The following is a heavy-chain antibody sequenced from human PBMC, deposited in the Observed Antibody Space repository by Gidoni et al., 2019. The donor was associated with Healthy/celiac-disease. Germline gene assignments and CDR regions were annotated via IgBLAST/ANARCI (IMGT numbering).Heavy chain of an antibody. Sequence: QVQLVQSGAEVKKPGASVKGSCKASGYTFTSYEINWVRQATGQGLEWMGWMNPNSGNTGYAQKFQGRVTMTRNTSISTAYMELSSLRSEDTAVYYCARGVGSTSLYSDWFDPWGQGTLVTVSS. CDR2: MNPNSGNT. D-gene: IGHD2-2*01. CDR1: GYTFTSYE. V-gene: IGHV1-8*01. J-gene: IGHJ5*02. CDR3: ARGVGSTSLYSDWFDP.